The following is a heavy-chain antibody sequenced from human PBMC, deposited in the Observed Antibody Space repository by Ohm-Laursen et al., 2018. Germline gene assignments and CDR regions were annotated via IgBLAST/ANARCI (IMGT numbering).Heavy chain of an antibody. Sequence: SDTLSLTCAVSGGSISSGGYYWSWIRQHPEKGLEWIGYINYSGSTYYNPSLKSRVSISVDTSKNQFSLRLSSVTAADTAVYYCAKFPGVVVRAAHFDYWGQGTLVTVSS. J-gene: IGHJ4*02. CDR3: AKFPGVVVRAAHFDY. D-gene: IGHD2-2*01. CDR1: GGSISSGGYY. CDR2: INYSGST. V-gene: IGHV4-31*11.